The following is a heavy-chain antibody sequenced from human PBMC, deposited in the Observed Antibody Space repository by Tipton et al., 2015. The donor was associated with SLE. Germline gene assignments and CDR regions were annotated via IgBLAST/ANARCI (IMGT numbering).Heavy chain of an antibody. CDR1: GGSFSGYY. CDR3: AREWYYYDSSGYPDV. Sequence: TLSLTCAVYGGSFSGYYWSWIRQPPGKGLEWIGEINHSGSTNYNPSLKSRVTISVDTSKNQFSLKLSSVTAADTAVYYCAREWYYYDSSGYPDVWGQGTTVTVSS. V-gene: IGHV4-34*01. CDR2: INHSGST. J-gene: IGHJ6*02. D-gene: IGHD3-22*01.